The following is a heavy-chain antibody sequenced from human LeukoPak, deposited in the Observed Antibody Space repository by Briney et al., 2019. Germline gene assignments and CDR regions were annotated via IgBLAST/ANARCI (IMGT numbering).Heavy chain of an antibody. CDR3: ARVPNYDFWSGYYRSSGYYYGMDV. Sequence: SETLSLTCTVSGGSISSYYWSWIRQPPGKGLEWIGYIYYSGSSNYNPSLKSRVTISVDTSKNQFSLKLSSVTAADTAVYYCARVPNYDFWSGYYRSSGYYYGMDVRGQGTTVTVSS. J-gene: IGHJ6*02. CDR2: IYYSGSS. V-gene: IGHV4-59*01. D-gene: IGHD3-3*01. CDR1: GGSISSYY.